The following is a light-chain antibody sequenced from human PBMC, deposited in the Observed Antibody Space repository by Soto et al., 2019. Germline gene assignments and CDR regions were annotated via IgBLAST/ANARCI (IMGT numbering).Light chain of an antibody. V-gene: IGLV2-14*01. CDR1: SSDVGTYKY. Sequence: QSVLTQPASVSGSPGQSITISCTGTSSDVGTYKYVSWYQQHPGKAPKLMIYEVSNRPSGVSNRFSGSKSGNTASLTISGLQAEDEADYYCYSYTRSSYFVFGTGTKVTV. J-gene: IGLJ1*01. CDR2: EVS. CDR3: YSYTRSSYFV.